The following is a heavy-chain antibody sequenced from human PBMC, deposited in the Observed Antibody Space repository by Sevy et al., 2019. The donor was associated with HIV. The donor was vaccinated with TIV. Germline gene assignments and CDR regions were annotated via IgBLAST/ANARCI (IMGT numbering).Heavy chain of an antibody. CDR1: GGSISSNSHY. V-gene: IGHV4-39*01. CDR2: IYYSGST. J-gene: IGHJ6*02. CDR3: ARRVGYYYGMDV. Sequence: SETLSLTCTVSGGSISSNSHYWSWIHQPPGKVLEWIGSIYYSGSTYYNPSLKSRVTISVDTSKNQFSLKLSSVTAADTAVYYCARRVGYYYGMDVWGQRTTVTVSS.